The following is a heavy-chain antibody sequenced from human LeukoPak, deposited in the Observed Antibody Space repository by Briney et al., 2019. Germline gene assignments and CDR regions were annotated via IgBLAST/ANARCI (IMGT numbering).Heavy chain of an antibody. J-gene: IGHJ3*02. CDR1: GGSISSGGYS. D-gene: IGHD3-3*01. V-gene: IGHV4-30-2*01. CDR2: IYHSGST. Sequence: SETLSLTCTVSGGSISSGGYSWSWIRQPPGKGLEWIGYIYHSGSTYYNPSLKSRVTISVDRSKNQFSLKLSSVTAADTAVYYCARDGGAFDIWGQGTMVTVSS. CDR3: ARDGGAFDI.